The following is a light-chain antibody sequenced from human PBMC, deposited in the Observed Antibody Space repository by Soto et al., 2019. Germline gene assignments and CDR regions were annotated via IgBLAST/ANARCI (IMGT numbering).Light chain of an antibody. Sequence: EIVLTQSPGTLSLSPGERATLSCRASQSVSSGFLAWYQQKPGQGPRLLIHGASFRATGIPDRFSGSGSGTDFTLTISRLEPEDSAVYSCQQYGSSPGTFGQGTKVDIK. J-gene: IGKJ1*01. CDR3: QQYGSSPGT. CDR2: GAS. V-gene: IGKV3-20*01. CDR1: QSVSSGF.